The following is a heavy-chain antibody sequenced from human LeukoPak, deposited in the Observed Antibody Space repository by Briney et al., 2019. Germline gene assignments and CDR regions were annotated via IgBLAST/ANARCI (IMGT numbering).Heavy chain of an antibody. CDR2: FYTSGST. V-gene: IGHV4-4*07. D-gene: IGHD3-10*01. J-gene: IGHJ4*02. Sequence: PSETLSLTCSVSGGSVNSYYWSWIRQPAGKGLEWIGRFYTSGSTGYNPSLKSRLTMSVDTSKNQFSLNLSSVTAADTAVYYCARDSRDPSLWFGELLSPLDCWGQGTLVTVSS. CDR3: ARDSRDPSLWFGELLSPLDC. CDR1: GGSVNSYY.